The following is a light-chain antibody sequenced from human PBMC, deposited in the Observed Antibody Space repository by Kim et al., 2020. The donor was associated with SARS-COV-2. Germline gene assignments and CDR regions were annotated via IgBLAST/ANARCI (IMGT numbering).Light chain of an antibody. Sequence: AAVGDKVTMPCRASQAIRNDLSWFQQNPGKAPKRLIFAASNLQSGVPSRFSASVSGTEFTLTISSLQPEDFATYYCLQDGTYPHTFGGGTKVDIK. CDR3: LQDGTYPHT. CDR2: AAS. V-gene: IGKV1-17*01. CDR1: QAIRND. J-gene: IGKJ4*01.